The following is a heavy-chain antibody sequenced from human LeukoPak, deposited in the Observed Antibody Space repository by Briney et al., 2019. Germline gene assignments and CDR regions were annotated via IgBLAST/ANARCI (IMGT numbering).Heavy chain of an antibody. J-gene: IGHJ4*02. CDR1: GVAISTYA. CDR3: AKEIGRSGYSIYLDD. V-gene: IGHV3-23*01. Sequence: GGSLRLSCAVSGVAISTYAMSWVRQAPGRGLEWVSAICGSGDGGSGGITYYADSVKGRFTISRDNSKNTLYLQMNSLRAEDTAVYYCAKEIGRSGYSIYLDDWGQGTLVTASS. CDR2: ICGSGDGGSGGIT. D-gene: IGHD3-22*01.